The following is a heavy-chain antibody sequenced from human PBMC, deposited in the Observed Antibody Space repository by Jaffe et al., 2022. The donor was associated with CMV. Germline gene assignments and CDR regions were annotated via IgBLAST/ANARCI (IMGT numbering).Heavy chain of an antibody. CDR3: ATTEGGSGWFFDY. CDR2: IKQDGSEK. V-gene: IGHV3-7*01. D-gene: IGHD6-19*01. CDR1: GFTFSSYW. Sequence: EVQLVESGGGLVQPGGSLRLSCAASGFTFSSYWMSWVRQAPGKGLEWVANIKQDGSEKYYVDSVKGRFTISRDNAKNSLYLQMNSLRAEDTAVYYCATTEGGSGWFFDYWGQGTLVTVSS. J-gene: IGHJ4*02.